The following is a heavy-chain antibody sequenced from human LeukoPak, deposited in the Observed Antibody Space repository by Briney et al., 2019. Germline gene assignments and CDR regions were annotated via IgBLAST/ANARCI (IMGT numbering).Heavy chain of an antibody. D-gene: IGHD3-3*01. CDR1: GGSFSGYY. Sequence: PSETLSLTCAVYGGSFSGYYWSWIRQPPGKGLEWIGEINHSGSTNYNPSLKSRVTISVDTSKNQFSLKLSSVTAADTAVYYCARATWITIFGVVSHFDHWGQGTLVTVSS. CDR3: ARATWITIFGVVSHFDH. V-gene: IGHV4-34*01. CDR2: INHSGST. J-gene: IGHJ4*02.